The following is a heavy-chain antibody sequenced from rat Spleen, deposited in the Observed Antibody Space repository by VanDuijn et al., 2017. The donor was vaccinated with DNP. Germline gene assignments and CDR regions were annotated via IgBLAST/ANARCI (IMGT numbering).Heavy chain of an antibody. J-gene: IGHJ2*01. CDR3: ATRGVGARYYWHFDF. Sequence: EVQLVESGGGLVQPGRSMKLSCAASGFTFSSFPMAWVRQAPTKGLDWVATISNTGDSTYYRDSVRGRFTISRDDAKSTLYLQMDSLRSEDSATYYCATRGVGARYYWHFDFWGQGVMVTVSS. CDR2: ISNTGDST. V-gene: IGHV5-46*01. D-gene: IGHD1-1*01. CDR1: GFTFSSFP.